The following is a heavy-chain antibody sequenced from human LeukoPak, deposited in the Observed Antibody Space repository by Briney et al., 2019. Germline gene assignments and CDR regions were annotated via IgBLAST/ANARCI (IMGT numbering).Heavy chain of an antibody. V-gene: IGHV4-39*07. CDR1: GGSIGKTSYY. D-gene: IGHD1-1*01. CDR2: IYYSGTT. Sequence: SETLSLTCTVSGGSIGKTSYYWGWIRQPPGMGLEWIGNIYYSGTTYYNPSLKSRVTISVDTSKNQFSLTLNSVTAADTAVYFCARFKQLGRSFDSWGLGSLVTVSS. J-gene: IGHJ4*02. CDR3: ARFKQLGRSFDS.